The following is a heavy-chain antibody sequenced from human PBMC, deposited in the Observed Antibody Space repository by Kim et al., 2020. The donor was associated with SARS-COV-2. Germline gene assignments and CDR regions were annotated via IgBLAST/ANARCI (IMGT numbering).Heavy chain of an antibody. CDR3: ARDFVEVATIKEGY. CDR1: GFTFSSSS. J-gene: IGHJ4*02. CDR2: ISSDSSAI. Sequence: GGSLRLSCAASGFTFSSSSMNWVSQAPGKGLEWVSYISSDSSAIYYTNSVKGRLTISRDNAKKSLYLQMNSLRAEDTAVYYCARDFVEVATIKEGYWGQGTLVIVSS. D-gene: IGHD5-12*01. V-gene: IGHV3-48*04.